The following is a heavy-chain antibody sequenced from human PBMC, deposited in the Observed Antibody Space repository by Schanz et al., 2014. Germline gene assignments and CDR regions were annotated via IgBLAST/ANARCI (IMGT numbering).Heavy chain of an antibody. V-gene: IGHV1-18*01. CDR1: GYTFTFTTYG. CDR2: IGAFQGNT. Sequence: QVQLVQSGGEVKKPGASVKVSCKASGYTFTFTTYGISWVRQVPGQGFEWMGWIGAFQGNTKYAQKFQDRVTLTSDTSASTAYKELRSLRPDDTAVYYCLRATPTQHVVLPDALRYWGQGTLVSVSS. J-gene: IGHJ4*02. D-gene: IGHD2-2*01. CDR3: LRATPTQHVVLPDALRY.